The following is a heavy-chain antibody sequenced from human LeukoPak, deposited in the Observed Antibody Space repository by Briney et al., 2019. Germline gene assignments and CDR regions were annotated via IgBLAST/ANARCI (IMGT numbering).Heavy chain of an antibody. Sequence: KPSETLSLTCTVSGGSISGYYWSWIRQPAGKGLEWIGRIYTSGSTNYNPSLKSRVTMSVDRSKKQFSLKLGSVTAADTAVYYCARDGWTNSLDYWGQGTLVTVSS. CDR1: GGSISGYY. CDR2: IYTSGST. V-gene: IGHV4-4*07. CDR3: ARDGWTNSLDY. D-gene: IGHD2-2*03. J-gene: IGHJ4*02.